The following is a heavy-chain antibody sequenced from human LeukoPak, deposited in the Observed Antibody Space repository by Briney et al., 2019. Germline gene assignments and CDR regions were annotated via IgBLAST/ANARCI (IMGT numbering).Heavy chain of an antibody. CDR3: ARDQGGYLSWFDP. J-gene: IGHJ5*02. V-gene: IGHV4-4*07. CDR2: IYASGST. CDR1: GGSISSYY. D-gene: IGHD5-12*01. Sequence: SETLSLTCTVSGGSISSYYWSWIRQPAGKGLEWIGRIYASGSTHYNPSLKSRVTMSVDTSKKQFSLNLSSVTAADTAVYCCARDQGGYLSWFDPWGQGTLVTVSS.